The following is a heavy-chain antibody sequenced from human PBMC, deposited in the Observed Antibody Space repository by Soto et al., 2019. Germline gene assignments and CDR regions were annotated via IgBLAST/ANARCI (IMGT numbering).Heavy chain of an antibody. V-gene: IGHV1-3*04. J-gene: IGHJ6*02. CDR1: AYTFTNHP. CDR2: INTGNADT. CDR3: ARDLRRGCLYYHYGMDV. Sequence: QVQLVQSGAEVKKPGASVEISCKASAYTFTNHPMHWVRQAPGQGFEWMGWINTGNADTKYSQRFQGRVTITMDVSASTAYMELRSLRSEDTAVYYWARDLRRGCLYYHYGMDVWGQGTTVTVSS.